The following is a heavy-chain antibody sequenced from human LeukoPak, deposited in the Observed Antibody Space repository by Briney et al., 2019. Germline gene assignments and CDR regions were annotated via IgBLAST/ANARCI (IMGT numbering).Heavy chain of an antibody. CDR1: GFTVSTNY. D-gene: IGHD3-16*02. V-gene: IGHV3-66*01. CDR2: IYSGGST. CDR3: ARTSLYDN. J-gene: IGHJ4*02. Sequence: PGGSLRLSCATSGFTVSTNYMSWVRQAPGKGLEWVSVIYSGGSTYYADSVKGRFTISRDNAKNSLYLQMNSLRAEDTAVYYCARTSLYDNWGQGTLVTVSS.